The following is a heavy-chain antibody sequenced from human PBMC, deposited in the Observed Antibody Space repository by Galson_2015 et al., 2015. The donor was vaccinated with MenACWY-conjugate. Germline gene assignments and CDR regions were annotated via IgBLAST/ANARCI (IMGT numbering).Heavy chain of an antibody. D-gene: IGHD5-18*01. V-gene: IGHV1-3*01. J-gene: IGHJ4*02. Sequence: SVKVSCKASGYTFTSYAMHWVRQAPGQRLEWMGWINAGNGNTKYSQKFQGRVTITRDTSASTAYMELSSLRAEDTAVYYCVKGGYSYGYDYWGQGTLVTVSS. CDR3: VKGGYSYGYDY. CDR1: GYTFTSYA. CDR2: INAGNGNT.